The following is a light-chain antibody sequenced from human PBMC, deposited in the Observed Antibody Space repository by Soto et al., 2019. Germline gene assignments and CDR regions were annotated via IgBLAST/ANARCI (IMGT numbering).Light chain of an antibody. J-gene: IGLJ1*01. CDR2: DVS. Sequence: QSALTHPASVSGSPGQSITISCTGTSSDVGGFIFVSWYQQHPGRAPKLMIYDVSNRPSGVSNRFSGSKSGNTASLTISGLQADDDADYYCVSYTTSASYVFGTGTKVTVL. V-gene: IGLV2-14*01. CDR1: SSDVGGFIF. CDR3: VSYTTSASYV.